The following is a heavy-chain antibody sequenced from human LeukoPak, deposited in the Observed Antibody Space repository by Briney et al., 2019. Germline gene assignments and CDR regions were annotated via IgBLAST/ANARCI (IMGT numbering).Heavy chain of an antibody. V-gene: IGHV1-69*05. CDR1: GGTFSSYA. CDR2: IIPIFGTA. D-gene: IGHD3-22*01. Sequence: SVKVSCKASGGTFSSYAISWVRQAPGQGLEWMGGIIPIFGTANYAQKFQGRVTITTDESTSTAYMELSSLRSEDTAVYYCARICDSSGYSHFDYWGPGNLVTVSS. CDR3: ARICDSSGYSHFDY. J-gene: IGHJ4*02.